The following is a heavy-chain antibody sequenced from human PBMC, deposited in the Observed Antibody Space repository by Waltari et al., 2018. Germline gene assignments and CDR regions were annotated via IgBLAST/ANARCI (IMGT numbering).Heavy chain of an antibody. CDR3: ARVGTQLYGVLTRRWFDP. CDR2: MFHTGKA. V-gene: IGHV4-59*01. Sequence: QVHLQESGPGLVKPSETLSLTCTVSGGSFNNDYWGWIRQPPGKGLEWIGHMFHTGKAYYNPSLKSRVTMSVDTSKKQLSLNLNSVTAGDTAVYYCARVGTQLYGVLTRRWFDPGGQGTLVAVSS. D-gene: IGHD3-3*01. J-gene: IGHJ5*02. CDR1: GGSFNNDY.